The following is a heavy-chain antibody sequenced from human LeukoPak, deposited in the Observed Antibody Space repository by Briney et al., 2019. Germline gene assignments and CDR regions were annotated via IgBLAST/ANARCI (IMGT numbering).Heavy chain of an antibody. CDR2: INHSGST. J-gene: IGHJ4*02. Sequence: TSETLSLTCAVYGGSFSGYYWSWIRQPPGKGLEWSGEINHSGSTNYNPSLKSRVTISVDTSKNQFSLKLSSVTAADTAVYYCARVLSGSYGYWGQGTLVTVPS. D-gene: IGHD1-26*01. V-gene: IGHV4-34*01. CDR1: GGSFSGYY. CDR3: ARVLSGSYGY.